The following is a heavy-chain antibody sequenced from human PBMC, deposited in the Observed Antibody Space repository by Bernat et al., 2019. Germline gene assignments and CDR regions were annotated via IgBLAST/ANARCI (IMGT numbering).Heavy chain of an antibody. D-gene: IGHD6-13*01. Sequence: QVQLVESGGGVVQPGRSLRLSCAASGFTFSSYGMHWVRQAPGKGMEWVAVISCDGSNKYYADSVKGRFTISRDNSKNTLYLQMNSLRAEDTAVYYCARDFLGLWAAAADYWGQGTLVTVSS. CDR2: ISCDGSNK. J-gene: IGHJ4*02. CDR1: GFTFSSYG. CDR3: ARDFLGLWAAAADY. V-gene: IGHV3-30*03.